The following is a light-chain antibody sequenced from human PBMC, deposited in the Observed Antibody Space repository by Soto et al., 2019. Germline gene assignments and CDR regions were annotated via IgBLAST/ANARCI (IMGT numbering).Light chain of an antibody. J-gene: IGKJ1*01. CDR1: QSVSSY. CDR2: DAS. CDR3: QQRSNSWT. V-gene: IGKV3-11*01. Sequence: EIVLTQSPATLSLSPGERATLSCRASQSVSSYLAWYQQKPGQAPRLLIYDASNRATGIPARFSGSGSGTDFTLTISSLEPEYVAVYYCQQRSNSWTFGQGTKVEIK.